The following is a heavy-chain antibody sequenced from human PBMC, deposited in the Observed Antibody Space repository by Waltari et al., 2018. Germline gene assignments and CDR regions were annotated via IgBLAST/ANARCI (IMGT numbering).Heavy chain of an antibody. CDR3: ARDSDCSGGSCYSADY. CDR1: GFTFSSYS. J-gene: IGHJ4*02. Sequence: EVQLVESGGGLVKPGGSLRLSCAASGFTFSSYSMNWVRQAPGKGLEGVSSISSMSSYIYYADPGKGRFTISRDNAKNSLYLQMNSLRAEDTAVYYCARDSDCSGGSCYSADYWGQGTLVTVSS. V-gene: IGHV3-21*01. D-gene: IGHD2-15*01. CDR2: ISSMSSYI.